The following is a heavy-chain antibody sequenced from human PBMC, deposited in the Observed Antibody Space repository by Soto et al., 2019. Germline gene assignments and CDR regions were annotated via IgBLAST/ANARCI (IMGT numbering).Heavy chain of an antibody. J-gene: IGHJ4*02. V-gene: IGHV4-59*05. CDR2: IYCSGST. Sequence: SETLSLTYYVSGGSVSSFCWTWIRQSPGKGLEWIGSIYCSGSTYYNPSLKSRVTISVDTSKNQFSLKLSSVTAADTAVYYCATSILYYGSGSYGWYFDYWGQGTLVTVSS. CDR1: GGSVSSFC. D-gene: IGHD3-10*01. CDR3: ATSILYYGSGSYGWYFDY.